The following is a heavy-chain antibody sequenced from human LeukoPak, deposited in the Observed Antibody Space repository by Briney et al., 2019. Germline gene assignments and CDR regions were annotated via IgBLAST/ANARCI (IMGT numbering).Heavy chain of an antibody. Sequence: GGSLRLSCAASGFTFRNYWMSWVRQAPGKGLEWAAIIKSDGSAKYYVDSVKGRFDISRDNDKNSLYLQMSNLRAEDTAVYYCARDRGSGYFDYWGQGNLVTVSS. CDR1: GFTFRNYW. J-gene: IGHJ4*02. V-gene: IGHV3-7*01. CDR2: IKSDGSAK. CDR3: ARDRGSGYFDY. D-gene: IGHD1-14*01.